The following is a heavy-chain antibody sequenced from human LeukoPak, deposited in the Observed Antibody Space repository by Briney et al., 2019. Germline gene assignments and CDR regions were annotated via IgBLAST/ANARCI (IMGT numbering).Heavy chain of an antibody. D-gene: IGHD6-13*01. CDR1: GGSISSYY. Sequence: KPSEPLSLTCSVSGGSISSYYWSWIRQPPGKGLEWIGSIYSSGSTNYNPSLKSRATLSVDTSKNQFSLKLTSVTAADTAVYYCARFNYLLYSSSHNWFDPWGQGTLVTVSS. CDR3: ARFNYLLYSSSHNWFDP. V-gene: IGHV4-59*01. CDR2: IYSSGST. J-gene: IGHJ5*02.